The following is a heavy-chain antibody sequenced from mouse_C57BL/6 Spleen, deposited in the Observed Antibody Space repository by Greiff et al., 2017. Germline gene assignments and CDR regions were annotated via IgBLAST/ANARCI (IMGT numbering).Heavy chain of an antibody. CDR3: AIYYGSSPFAY. CDR1: GYTFTEYT. CDR2: FYPGSGSI. V-gene: IGHV1-62-2*01. D-gene: IGHD1-1*01. Sequence: VQLQQSGAELVKPGASVKLSCKASGYTFTEYTIHWVKQRSGQGLEWIGWFYPGSGSIKYNEKFKDKATLTVDTSSSTAYMQLSSLTSEDSAVYYCAIYYGSSPFAYWGQGTLVTVSA. J-gene: IGHJ3*01.